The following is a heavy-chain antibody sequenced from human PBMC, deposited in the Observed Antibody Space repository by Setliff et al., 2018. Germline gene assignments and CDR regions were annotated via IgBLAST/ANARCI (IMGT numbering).Heavy chain of an antibody. CDR1: GGSISSGSDY. CDR3: ARVTGFLYMDV. CDR2: IYTDGST. D-gene: IGHD3-3*01. V-gene: IGHV4-61*02. J-gene: IGHJ6*03. Sequence: SETLSLTCSVSGGSISSGSDYWSWIRQSAGKGLECIGRIYTDGSTKYNPSLNSRVALSIDTSKNQFSLRLSSVTAADTAVYFCARVTGFLYMDVWGKGTTVTVSS.